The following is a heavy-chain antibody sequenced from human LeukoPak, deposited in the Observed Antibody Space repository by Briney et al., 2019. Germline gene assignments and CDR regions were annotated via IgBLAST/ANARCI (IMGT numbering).Heavy chain of an antibody. Sequence: SETLSLTCAVYGGSFSGYYWSWLRQPPGKGLEWIGEINHSGSTNYNPSLESRVNISVDTSKNQFSLKLSSVTAADTAVYYCANFWSSIAAAGLPRIGYFQHWGQGTLVTVSS. CDR1: GGSFSGYY. CDR3: ANFWSSIAAAGLPRIGYFQH. J-gene: IGHJ1*01. D-gene: IGHD6-13*01. V-gene: IGHV4-34*01. CDR2: INHSGST.